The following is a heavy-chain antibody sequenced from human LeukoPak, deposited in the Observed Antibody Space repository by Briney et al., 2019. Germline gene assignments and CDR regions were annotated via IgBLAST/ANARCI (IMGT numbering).Heavy chain of an antibody. CDR2: IYPGDSDT. CDR3: ARQSCSSTSCFDY. J-gene: IGHJ4*02. Sequence: GESLKISCKGSGYRFTSYWIGWVRQMPGKGLEWMGIIYPGDSDTRYSPSFQGQVTISADKSISTAYLQWSSLKASDTAMYYCARQSCSSTSCFDYWGQGTLVTVSS. D-gene: IGHD2-2*01. CDR1: GYRFTSYW. V-gene: IGHV5-51*01.